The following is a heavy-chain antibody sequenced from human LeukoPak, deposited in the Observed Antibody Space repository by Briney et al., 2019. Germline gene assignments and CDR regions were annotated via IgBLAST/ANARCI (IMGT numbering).Heavy chain of an antibody. J-gene: IGHJ4*02. CDR3: ARVPTYYYDSSGYFDY. V-gene: IGHV3-21*01. CDR1: GFSFSTYS. CDR2: ISSRSSYT. D-gene: IGHD3-22*01. Sequence: PGGSLRLSCAASGFSFSTYSMNWVRQAPGKGLEWVSSISSRSSYTYYADSVKGRFTISRDNAKSSLYLQMNSLRVEDTAVYFCARVPTYYYDSSGYFDYWGQGTLVTVSS.